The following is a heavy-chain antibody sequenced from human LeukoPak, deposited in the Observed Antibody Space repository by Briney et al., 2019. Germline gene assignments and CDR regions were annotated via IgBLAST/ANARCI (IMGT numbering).Heavy chain of an antibody. J-gene: IGHJ4*02. CDR1: GYTFTSYG. CDR3: ARGEYRYGHDH. V-gene: IGHV1-18*01. D-gene: IGHD5-18*01. CDR2: ISAYNGNT. Sequence: ASVKVSCKASGYTFTSYGISWVRQAPGQGLEWMGWISAYNGNTNYAQKLQGRVTMTTDTSTSTAYMDLSSLRSDDTAIYYCARGEYRYGHDHWGQGTLVTVSS.